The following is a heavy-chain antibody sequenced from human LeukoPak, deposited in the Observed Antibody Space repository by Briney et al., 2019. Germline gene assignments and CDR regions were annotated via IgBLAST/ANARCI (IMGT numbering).Heavy chain of an antibody. J-gene: IGHJ4*02. V-gene: IGHV3-7*01. CDR3: ARVGAWDLQRVFDY. D-gene: IGHD1-26*01. CDR2: IKQDGAEQ. Sequence: GGSLRLSCAASGFTFGDYWMAWARHVPGKGREWLANIKQDGAEQHYAESVEGRFIISRDNAKNSLYLEMDSLKVEDTAVYYCARVGAWDLQRVFDYWGQGTLVTVSS. CDR1: GFTFGDYW.